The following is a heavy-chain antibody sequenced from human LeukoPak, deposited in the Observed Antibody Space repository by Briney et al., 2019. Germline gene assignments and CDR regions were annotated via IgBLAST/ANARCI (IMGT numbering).Heavy chain of an antibody. CDR1: GGSISSYY. CDR3: VRLWEWASVPAAFDA. Sequence: SETLSLTCTVSGGSISSYYWSWIRQPPGKGLEWIGYIYYSGSTNYNPSLKSRVTISVDTSKNQFSLKLSSVTAADTAVYYCVRLWEWASVPAAFDAWGQGTMVIVSS. V-gene: IGHV4-59*01. J-gene: IGHJ3*01. CDR2: IYYSGST. D-gene: IGHD3-3*01.